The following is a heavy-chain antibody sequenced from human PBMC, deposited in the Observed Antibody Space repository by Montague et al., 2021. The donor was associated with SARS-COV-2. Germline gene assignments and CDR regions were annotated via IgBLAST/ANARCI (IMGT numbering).Heavy chain of an antibody. J-gene: IGHJ4*02. V-gene: IGHV4-4*02. CDR2: IHHTGIT. Sequence: SETLSLTCAVPSAWAASINSWTWVSNPPLKCLDWFAAIHHTGITNFNPSLRSRVSISLDTSKNQFSLTLNSVTAADTAIYYCASHPVFQQLYSWGQGTLVSVSS. CDR3: ASHPVFQQLYS. CDR1: SAWAASINS. D-gene: IGHD6-13*01.